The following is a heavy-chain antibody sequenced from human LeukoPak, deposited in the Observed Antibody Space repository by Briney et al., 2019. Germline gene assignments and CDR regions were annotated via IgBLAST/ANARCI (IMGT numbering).Heavy chain of an antibody. CDR3: ATYRQVLLPFES. J-gene: IGHJ4*02. D-gene: IGHD2-8*02. CDR1: GFTFSNYW. Sequence: GSLRLSCAASGFTFSNYWMHWVRQAPGKGLVWVSRINSDGINTSYADSVKGRFTISRDNAKNTLNLQMNSLRADDTAIYYCATYRQVLLPFESWGQGTLVTVSS. V-gene: IGHV3-74*01. CDR2: INSDGINT.